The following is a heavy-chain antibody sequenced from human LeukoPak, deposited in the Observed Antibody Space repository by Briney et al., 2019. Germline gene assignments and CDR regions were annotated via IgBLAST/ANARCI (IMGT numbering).Heavy chain of an antibody. CDR1: GGSISSSSYY. CDR3: ARSSITMVRGVIASYYYYYMDV. CDR2: IYYSGST. V-gene: IGHV4-39*07. D-gene: IGHD3-10*01. Sequence: SETLSLTCTVSGGSISSSSYYWGWIRQPPGKGLEWIGSIYYSGSTYYNPSLKSRVTISVDTSKNQFSLKLSSVTAADTAVYYCARSSITMVRGVIASYYYYYMDVWGKGTTVTISS. J-gene: IGHJ6*03.